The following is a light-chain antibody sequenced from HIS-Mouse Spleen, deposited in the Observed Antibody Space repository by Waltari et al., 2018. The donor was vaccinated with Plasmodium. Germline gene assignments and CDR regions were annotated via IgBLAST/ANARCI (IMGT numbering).Light chain of an antibody. CDR3: CSYAGSYTLV. V-gene: IGLV2-11*01. J-gene: IGLJ3*02. CDR2: DVT. Sequence: QSALTQPPSLSGSPGQSVTIACTGTSSDVGGYNYVTWYHQHPGTAPKLMIYDVTKRPSGVPERCSGSKSGNTASLTISGLQAEDEADYYCCSYAGSYTLVFGGGTKLTVL. CDR1: SSDVGGYNY.